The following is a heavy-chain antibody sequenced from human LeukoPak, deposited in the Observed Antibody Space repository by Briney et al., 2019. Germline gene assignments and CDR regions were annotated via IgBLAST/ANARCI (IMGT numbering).Heavy chain of an antibody. CDR2: INPDGSVT. Sequence: PGGSLRLSCVASGFTFSRYWMHWVRQDPGKGLVWVSRINPDGSVTGYADSVKGRFTVSRDNAKNTLYLQMNSLRAEDTAIYYCTRNFDYGDYLWGQGTLVTVSS. CDR3: TRNFDYGDYL. V-gene: IGHV3-74*01. J-gene: IGHJ5*02. D-gene: IGHD4-17*01. CDR1: GFTFSRYW.